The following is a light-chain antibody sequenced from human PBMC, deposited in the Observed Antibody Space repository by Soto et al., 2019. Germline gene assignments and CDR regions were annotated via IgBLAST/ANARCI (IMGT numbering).Light chain of an antibody. CDR3: CSYAGKYTYV. Sequence: QSVLTQPRSVSGSPGQSVSISCTGTSSDVGGYTYVSWYQQHPGKAPKVMIYDVSKRPSGVPDRFSGSKSGNTASLTISGLQSEDEADYYCCSYAGKYTYVFGTGTKVT. CDR1: SSDVGGYTY. V-gene: IGLV2-11*01. J-gene: IGLJ1*01. CDR2: DVS.